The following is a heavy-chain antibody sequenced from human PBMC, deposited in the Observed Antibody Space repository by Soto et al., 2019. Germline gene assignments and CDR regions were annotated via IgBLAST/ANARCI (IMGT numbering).Heavy chain of an antibody. D-gene: IGHD1-1*01. CDR3: ARCIAWKRTGNSDF. Sequence: DSVKVSCKASGYTFSNYDLNWVRQATGRGLEWMGWMNPNNGNRGYAQKFQDRLTLTRNISTSIAYMELSNLTSDDTAIYYCARCIAWKRTGNSDFWGQGTLVSVSS. CDR1: GYTFSNYD. CDR2: MNPNNGNR. V-gene: IGHV1-8*01. J-gene: IGHJ4*02.